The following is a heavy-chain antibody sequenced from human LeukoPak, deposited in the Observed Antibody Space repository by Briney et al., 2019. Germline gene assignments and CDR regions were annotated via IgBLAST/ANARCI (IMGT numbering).Heavy chain of an antibody. J-gene: IGHJ4*02. D-gene: IGHD5-18*01. CDR1: GFTFSSYA. Sequence: GGSLRLSCAASGFTFSSYAMHWVRQAPGKGLEWVAVISYDGSNKYYADSVKGRFTISRDNSKNTLYLQMNSLRAEDTAVYYCAKGRKTDTAILNYWGQGTLVTVSS. CDR2: ISYDGSNK. CDR3: AKGRKTDTAILNY. V-gene: IGHV3-30*04.